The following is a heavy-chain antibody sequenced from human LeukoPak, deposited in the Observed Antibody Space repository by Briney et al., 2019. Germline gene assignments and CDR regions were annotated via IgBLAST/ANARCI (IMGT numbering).Heavy chain of an antibody. CDR2: LSSSGSYI. J-gene: IGHJ4*02. CDR3: ARGDYFDY. V-gene: IGHV3-21*01. Sequence: GGSQRLSCAASGFTFTTYSMNWVRQAPGKGLQWVSSLSSSGSYIYYADSVKGRFTISRDNAKNSLYLQMNSLRAEDTAVYYCARGDYFDYWGQGTLVTVSS. CDR1: GFTFTTYS.